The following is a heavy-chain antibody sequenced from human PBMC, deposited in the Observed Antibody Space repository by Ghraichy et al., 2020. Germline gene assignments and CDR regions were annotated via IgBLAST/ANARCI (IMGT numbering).Heavy chain of an antibody. CDR3: ARDSYTTPNLDY. Sequence: GGSLRLSCAASGFTFSNYGWNWVRQAPGKGLEWVSYISGVSSTITYADSAKGRFTISRDNAKNSVYLQMNSLRAEDSAVYYCARDSYTTPNLDYWGQGTLVTVSS. CDR1: GFTFSNYG. V-gene: IGHV3-48*04. D-gene: IGHD3-16*01. J-gene: IGHJ4*02. CDR2: ISGVSSTI.